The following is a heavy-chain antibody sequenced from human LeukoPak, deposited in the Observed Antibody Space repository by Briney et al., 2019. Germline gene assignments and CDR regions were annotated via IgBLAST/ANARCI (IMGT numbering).Heavy chain of an antibody. Sequence: SETLSLTCTVSGGSISSNNYHWGWIRQPPGKGLEWIGSIYYSGTTYYNPSLKSRVTISVDTSKNQYSLKLTPVTAADTAVYYCARLTQITAWYIHYWGQGTLVTVSS. CDR2: IYYSGTT. V-gene: IGHV4-39*07. CDR3: ARLTQITAWYIHY. D-gene: IGHD4-23*01. CDR1: GGSISSNNYH. J-gene: IGHJ4*02.